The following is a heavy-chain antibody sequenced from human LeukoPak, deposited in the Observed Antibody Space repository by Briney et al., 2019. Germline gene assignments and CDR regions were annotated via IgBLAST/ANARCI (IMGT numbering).Heavy chain of an antibody. D-gene: IGHD6-19*01. Sequence: GGSLRLSCAASGFTFSSYAMSWVRQAPGKGLEWVSTFSGTSSTSYADAVKGRVTISRDNSKNTLYLQLNSLRAEDTAVYYCAKLKQWQPQRYFFEYWGQGALVTVAS. CDR3: AKLKQWQPQRYFFEY. CDR1: GFTFSSYA. J-gene: IGHJ4*02. V-gene: IGHV3-23*01. CDR2: FSGTSST.